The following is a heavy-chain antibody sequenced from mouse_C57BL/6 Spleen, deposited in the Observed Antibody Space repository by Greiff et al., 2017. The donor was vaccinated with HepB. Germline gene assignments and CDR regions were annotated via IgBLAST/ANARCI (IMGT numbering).Heavy chain of an antibody. CDR1: GYTFTSYD. CDR2: IYPRDGST. J-gene: IGHJ1*03. V-gene: IGHV1-85*01. D-gene: IGHD1-2*01. CDR3: AREGYYGDWYFDV. Sequence: QVQLKQSGPQLVKPGASVKLSCKASGYTFTSYDINWVKQRPGQGLEWIGWIYPRDGSTKYNEKFKGKATLTVDTSSSTAYMELHSLTSEDSAVYYCAREGYYGDWYFDVWGTGTTVTVSS.